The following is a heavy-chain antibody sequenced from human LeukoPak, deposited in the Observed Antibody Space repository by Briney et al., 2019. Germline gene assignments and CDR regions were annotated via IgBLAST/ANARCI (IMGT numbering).Heavy chain of an antibody. V-gene: IGHV5-51*01. CDR3: ACRDLTSTWSGP. J-gene: IGHJ5*02. CDR1: GYTFPNYW. CDR2: IYPGDSRT. Sequence: GESLKISCEGFGYTFPNYWIGWVRQSPGKGLEWMGVIYPGDSRTRYSTFFQGQVTIPADKSIKPAYLQWSSLKASDTAIYYCACRDLTSTWSGPGGQGTLVSVSS. D-gene: IGHD2-2*01.